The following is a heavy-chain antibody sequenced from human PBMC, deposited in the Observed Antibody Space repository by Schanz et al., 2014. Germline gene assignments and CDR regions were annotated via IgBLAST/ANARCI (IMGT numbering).Heavy chain of an antibody. J-gene: IGHJ4*02. CDR3: ARGYGDSPTDF. Sequence: VQLVQSGAEVKRPGASVRVSCKASGYTFTSYDFNWVRQAPGQGLEWMGWINPNSGDTNYAQKFQGWVTITRDTSISTAYMEVSRLKSDDTAVYYCARGYGDSPTDFWGQGTLVTVSS. D-gene: IGHD4-17*01. CDR2: INPNSGDT. CDR1: GYTFTSYD. V-gene: IGHV1-2*04.